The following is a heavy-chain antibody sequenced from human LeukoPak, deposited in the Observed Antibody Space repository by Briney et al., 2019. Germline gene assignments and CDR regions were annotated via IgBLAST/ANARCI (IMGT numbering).Heavy chain of an antibody. Sequence: SETLSLTCTVSGGSISTYYWSWIRQPPGKGLEWIGYIYYSGSTNYNPSLKSRVTISVDTSKNQFSLKLSSVTAVDTAVYYCARHQPWGTAMGPVMDVWGQGTTVTVSS. CDR2: IYYSGST. J-gene: IGHJ6*02. D-gene: IGHD5-18*01. V-gene: IGHV4-59*08. CDR3: ARHQPWGTAMGPVMDV. CDR1: GGSISTYY.